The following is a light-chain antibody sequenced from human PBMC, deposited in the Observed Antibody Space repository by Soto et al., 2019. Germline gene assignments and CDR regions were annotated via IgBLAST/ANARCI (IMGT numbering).Light chain of an antibody. CDR1: QSVSSSY. CDR2: GAS. Sequence: EIVLTQSPGPLSLSPGERATLSCRASQSVSSSYLAWYQQKPGQAPRLHIYGASSRATGIPDRFSGSGSGTDFTLTISRLEPEDFAVYYCQQYGSSPLTFGGGTKVEIK. CDR3: QQYGSSPLT. J-gene: IGKJ4*01. V-gene: IGKV3-20*01.